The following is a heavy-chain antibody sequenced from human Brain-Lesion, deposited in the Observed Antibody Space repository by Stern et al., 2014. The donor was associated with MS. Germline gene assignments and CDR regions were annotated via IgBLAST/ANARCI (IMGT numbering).Heavy chain of an antibody. CDR2: IFNSGST. D-gene: IGHD2-2*01. J-gene: IGHJ6*02. CDR3: ARGRVVPGFQYYATDV. CDR1: GGSISSGGYY. V-gene: IGHV4-61*02. Sequence: VQLVESGPGLVKPSQTLSLSCTVSGGSISSGGYYWSWIRQPAGKGLEWIGRIFNSGSTSYNPSLKSRFTIPIDTSKNQFSLRLNSMTAADTAVYYCARGRVVPGFQYYATDVWGQGTTVIVSS.